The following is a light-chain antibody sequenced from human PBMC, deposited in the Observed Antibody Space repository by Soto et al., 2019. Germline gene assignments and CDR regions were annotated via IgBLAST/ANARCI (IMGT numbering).Light chain of an antibody. Sequence: QSVLTQPPSVSAAPGQKVTISCSGSSSNIGNNYVSWYQQLPGTAPKLLIYDNNKRPSGIPDRFSGSKSGTSATLGITGLQTGDEAYYYCGTWDTSLSVYVFGTGTKLTVL. CDR2: DNN. CDR1: SSNIGNNY. V-gene: IGLV1-51*01. CDR3: GTWDTSLSVYV. J-gene: IGLJ1*01.